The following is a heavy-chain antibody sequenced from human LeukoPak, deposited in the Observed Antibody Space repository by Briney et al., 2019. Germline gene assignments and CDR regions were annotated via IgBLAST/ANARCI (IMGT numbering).Heavy chain of an antibody. CDR1: GYTFTSYG. D-gene: IGHD2-2*01. J-gene: IGHJ6*03. Sequence: ASVKVSCKASGYTFTSYGISWVRQAPGQGLEWMGWISAYNGNTNYAQKLQGRVTMTTDTSTSTAYMELRSLRSDDTAVYYCARDPPWIVVVPAAMGGYYYYYMDVWGKGTTVTVSS. CDR3: ARDPPWIVVVPAAMGGYYYYYMDV. V-gene: IGHV1-18*01. CDR2: ISAYNGNT.